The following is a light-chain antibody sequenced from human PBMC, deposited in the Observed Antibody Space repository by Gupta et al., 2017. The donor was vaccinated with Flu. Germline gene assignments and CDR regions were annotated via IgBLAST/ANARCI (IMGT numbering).Light chain of an antibody. CDR3: QQSYSPPPGT. V-gene: IGKV1-39*01. CDR2: AAS. Sequence: IQMTQSPSSLAASVGDIVTITCRATQRISSYLNWYQRKPKKAPNLLIYAASTLQTGVPSRFSGSVSGTTVSLTISSLQHEDFATYFCQQSYSPPPGTFGQGTKLEIK. J-gene: IGKJ2*01. CDR1: QRISSY.